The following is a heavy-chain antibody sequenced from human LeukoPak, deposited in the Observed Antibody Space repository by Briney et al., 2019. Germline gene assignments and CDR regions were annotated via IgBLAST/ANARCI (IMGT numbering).Heavy chain of an antibody. Sequence: GGSLRLSCAASGFTFSSYGMHWVRQAPGKGLEGVAVIWYDGSNKYYADSVKGRFTISRDNSKNPLYLQMNSLRAEDTAVYYCARRSDYWGQGTLVTVSS. CDR3: ARRSDY. CDR1: GFTFSSYG. V-gene: IGHV3-33*01. J-gene: IGHJ4*02. CDR2: IWYDGSNK.